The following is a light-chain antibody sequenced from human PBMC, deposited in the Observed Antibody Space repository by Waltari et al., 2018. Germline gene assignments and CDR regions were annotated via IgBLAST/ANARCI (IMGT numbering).Light chain of an antibody. V-gene: IGKV1-5*03. CDR2: KAS. Sequence: DIQATQSPSTLSASVGDRVPITGRASQSIVVWLALYKQKPGKAPRLLIYKASYLESGVPSRFSGSASGTAFTLTIRSLQADEFATDYCLQYNAYPWTFGQGTTVEMK. CDR3: LQYNAYPWT. J-gene: IGKJ1*01. CDR1: QSIVVW.